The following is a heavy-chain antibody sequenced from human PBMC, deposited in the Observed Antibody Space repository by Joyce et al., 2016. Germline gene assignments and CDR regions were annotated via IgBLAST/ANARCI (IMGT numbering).Heavy chain of an antibody. CDR3: ARDRGAYGDYNRLGYFDY. Sequence: QVQLVQSGAEVKKPGASVKVSCKASGYTFTSYGISWLRQAPGQGLEWMGWISAYNGNTKYAQKLQGRVTMTTDPSTSTAYMELSSLRSDDTAVYHCARDRGAYGDYNRLGYFDYWGQGTLVTVSS. CDR2: ISAYNGNT. CDR1: GYTFTSYG. J-gene: IGHJ4*02. D-gene: IGHD4-17*01. V-gene: IGHV1-18*04.